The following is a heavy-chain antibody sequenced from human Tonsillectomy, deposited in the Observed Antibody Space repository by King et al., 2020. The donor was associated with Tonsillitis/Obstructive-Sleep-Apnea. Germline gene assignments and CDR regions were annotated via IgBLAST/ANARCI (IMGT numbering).Heavy chain of an antibody. V-gene: IGHV5-10-1*03. Sequence: VQLVQSGAEVKKPGESLRISCKGSGYSFTNYWITWVRQMPGKGLEWMGRIDPSDSYTNYSPSFQGHVTISADKSISTAYLQWSSLKASDTAMYYCARHGEDCGNTTSFYAMDVWGQGTTVTVSS. J-gene: IGHJ6*02. CDR1: GYSFTNYW. CDR2: IDPSDSYT. D-gene: IGHD2-2*01. CDR3: ARHGEDCGNTTSFYAMDV.